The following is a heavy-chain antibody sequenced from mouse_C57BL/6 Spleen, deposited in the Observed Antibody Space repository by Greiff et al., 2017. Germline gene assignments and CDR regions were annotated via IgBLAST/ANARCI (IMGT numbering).Heavy chain of an antibody. CDR3: ARGDGNSLDY. V-gene: IGHV3-6*01. CDR1: GYSITSGYY. J-gene: IGHJ2*01. CDR2: ISYDGSN. D-gene: IGHD2-1*01. Sequence: EVQLQQSGPGLVKPSQSLSLTCSVTGYSITSGYYWNWIRQFPGNKLEWMGYISYDGSNNYNPSLKNRISITRDTSKNQFFLKLNSVTTEDTATYYCARGDGNSLDYWGQGTTLTVSS.